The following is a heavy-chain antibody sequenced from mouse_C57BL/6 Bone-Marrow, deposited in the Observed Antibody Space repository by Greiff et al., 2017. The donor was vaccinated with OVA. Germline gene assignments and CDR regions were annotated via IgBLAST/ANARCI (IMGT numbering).Heavy chain of an antibody. J-gene: IGHJ2*01. D-gene: IGHD4-1*02. CDR3: ARPQLGRDY. CDR1: GYTFTSYG. CDR2: IYPRSGNT. Sequence: QVHVKQSGAELARPGASVKLSCKASGYTFTSYGISWVKQRTGQGLEWIGEIYPRSGNTYYNEKFKGKATLTADKSSSTAYMELRSLTSEDSAVYFCARPQLGRDYWGQGTTLTVSS. V-gene: IGHV1-81*01.